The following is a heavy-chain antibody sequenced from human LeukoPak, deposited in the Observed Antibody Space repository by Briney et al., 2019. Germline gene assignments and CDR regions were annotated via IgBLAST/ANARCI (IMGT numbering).Heavy chain of an antibody. CDR1: GFTFSTYW. Sequence: GGSLRLSCSASGFTFSTYWMHWVRQAPGKGLVWVSRINGDGSITSYADSVKGRFTISRDNATNSLYLQMNSLRAEDTAVYYCARDSDQDDFWSGLYFDYWGQGTLVTVSS. D-gene: IGHD3-3*01. V-gene: IGHV3-74*01. J-gene: IGHJ4*02. CDR2: INGDGSIT. CDR3: ARDSDQDDFWSGLYFDY.